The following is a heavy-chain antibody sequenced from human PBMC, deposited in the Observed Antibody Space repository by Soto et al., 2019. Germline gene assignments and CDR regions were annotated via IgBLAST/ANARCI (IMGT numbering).Heavy chain of an antibody. Sequence: SVKVSCKASGGTFSSYAISWVRQAPGQGLEWMGGIIPIFGTANYAQKFQGRVTITADESTSTAYMELSSLRSEDTAVYYCAREARLGYSYGPGHDAFDIWGQGTMVTVSS. D-gene: IGHD5-18*01. J-gene: IGHJ3*02. V-gene: IGHV1-69*13. CDR1: GGTFSSYA. CDR3: AREARLGYSYGPGHDAFDI. CDR2: IIPIFGTA.